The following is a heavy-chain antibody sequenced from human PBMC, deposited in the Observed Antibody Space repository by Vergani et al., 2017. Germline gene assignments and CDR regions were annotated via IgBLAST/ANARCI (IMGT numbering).Heavy chain of an antibody. CDR2: IKHSGST. CDR1: GGSFSGYY. V-gene: IGHV4-34*01. J-gene: IGHJ5*02. Sequence: QVQLQQWGAGLLKPSETLSLTCAVYGGSFSGYYWSWIRQPPGKGLEWSGEIKHSGSTNYNPSRKSRVTISGDTSKNQFSLKLSSVTAADTAVYYCARGRGTRYSSSWYGGWFDPWGQGTLVTVSS. CDR3: ARGRGTRYSSSWYGGWFDP. D-gene: IGHD6-13*01.